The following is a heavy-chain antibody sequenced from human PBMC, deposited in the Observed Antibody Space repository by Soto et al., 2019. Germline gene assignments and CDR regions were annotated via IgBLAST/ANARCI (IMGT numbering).Heavy chain of an antibody. D-gene: IGHD5-12*01. CDR3: VRGLGYSAF. CDR1: GFTFSNSA. CDR2: TSGSGGIT. Sequence: PGGSLRLSCAASGFTFSNSAMSWVRQAPGKGLEWVSATSGSGGITYYADSVKGRFTISRDTSKNTLSLQMNSLRAEDTAVYFCVRGLGYSAFWGQGTLVTVSS. J-gene: IGHJ4*02. V-gene: IGHV3-23*01.